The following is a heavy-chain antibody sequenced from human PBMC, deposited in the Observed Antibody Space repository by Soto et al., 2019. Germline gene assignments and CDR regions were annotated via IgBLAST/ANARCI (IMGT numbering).Heavy chain of an antibody. D-gene: IGHD2-8*01. J-gene: IGHJ4*02. CDR3: AKDGPYPHCNNGVSAPFDY. CDR1: GFTFSSYA. V-gene: IGHV3-23*01. Sequence: EVQLLESGGGLVQPGGSLRLSCAASGFTFSSYAMSWVRQAPGKGLEWVSAISGSGGSTYYADSVKGRFTISRDNSKNPLYLQMNSLGSEGTAVYYCAKDGPYPHCNNGVSAPFDYWGQGTLVTVSS. CDR2: ISGSGGST.